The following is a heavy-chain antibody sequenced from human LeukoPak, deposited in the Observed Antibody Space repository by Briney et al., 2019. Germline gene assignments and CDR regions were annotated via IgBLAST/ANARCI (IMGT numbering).Heavy chain of an antibody. CDR2: ISGSGGST. J-gene: IGHJ3*02. CDR3: AKEMGGIAAAEADAFDI. V-gene: IGHV3-23*01. Sequence: GGSLRLSCAASGFTFSSYAMSWVRQAPGKGLEWVSAISGSGGSTYYADSVKGRFTISRDNSRNTLYLQMNSLRAEDTAVYYCAKEMGGIAAAEADAFDIWGQGTMVTVSS. CDR1: GFTFSSYA. D-gene: IGHD6-13*01.